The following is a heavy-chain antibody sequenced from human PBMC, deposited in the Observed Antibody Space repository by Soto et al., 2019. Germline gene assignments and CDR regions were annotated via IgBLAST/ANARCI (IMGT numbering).Heavy chain of an antibody. CDR2: IYYSGST. V-gene: IGHV4-31*03. CDR1: GGSISSGGYY. CDR3: ARRDTYYYDSSGYYPGAFDI. J-gene: IGHJ3*02. D-gene: IGHD3-22*01. Sequence: SETLSLTCTVSGGSISSGGYYWSWIRQHPGKGLEWIGYIYYSGSTYYNPSLKSRVTISVDTSKNQFSLKLSSVTAADTAVYYCARRDTYYYDSSGYYPGAFDIWGQGTMVTVSS.